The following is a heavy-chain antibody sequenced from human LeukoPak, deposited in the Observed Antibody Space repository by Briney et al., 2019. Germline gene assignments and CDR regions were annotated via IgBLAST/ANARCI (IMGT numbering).Heavy chain of an antibody. D-gene: IGHD3-16*01. CDR2: IYHSGST. Sequence: TSETLSLTCAVSGYSISSGYYWGWIRQPPGKGLEWIGSIYHSGSTYYNPSLKSRVTKSVDTSKNQFSLKLSSVTAADTAVYYCAGQRGITTYYFDYWGQGILVTVSS. CDR3: AGQRGITTYYFDY. CDR1: GYSISSGYY. V-gene: IGHV4-38-2*01. J-gene: IGHJ4*02.